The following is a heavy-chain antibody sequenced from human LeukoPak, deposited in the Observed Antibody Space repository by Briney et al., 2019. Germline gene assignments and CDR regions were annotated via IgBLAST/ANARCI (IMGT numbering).Heavy chain of an antibody. Sequence: GGSLRLSCAASGYVFSSYSMNWVRQAPGKGLEWVSFLIVGNGNQHYADSVKGRFTISRDDAKNSLYLQMNSLRAEDTAVYYCARDRNGGSFDYWGQGTLVTVSS. CDR3: ARDRNGGSFDY. D-gene: IGHD4-23*01. CDR2: LIVGNGNQ. CDR1: GYVFSSYS. V-gene: IGHV3-48*01. J-gene: IGHJ4*02.